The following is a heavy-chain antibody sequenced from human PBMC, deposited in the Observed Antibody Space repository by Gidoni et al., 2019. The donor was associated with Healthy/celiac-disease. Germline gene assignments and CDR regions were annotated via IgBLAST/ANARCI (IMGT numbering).Heavy chain of an antibody. J-gene: IGHJ2*01. CDR3: HGYWSSTSCFLFYFDL. CDR1: GGTFSSYA. CDR2: IIPIFGTA. Sequence: KKPGSSVKVSCKASGGTFSSYAISWVRQAPGQGLEWMGGIIPIFGTANYAQKFQGRVTITADESTSTAYMELSSLRSEDTAVYYCHGYWSSTSCFLFYFDLWGRGTLVTVSS. D-gene: IGHD2-2*01. V-gene: IGHV1-69*01.